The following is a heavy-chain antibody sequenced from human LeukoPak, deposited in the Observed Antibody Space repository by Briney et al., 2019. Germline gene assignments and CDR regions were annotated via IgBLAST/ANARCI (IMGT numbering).Heavy chain of an antibody. V-gene: IGHV3-23*01. CDR2: ISGSGGST. D-gene: IGHD1-26*01. J-gene: IGHJ6*02. Sequence: GGSLRLSCAASGFTFSSYATTWVRQAPGKGLEWVSAISGSGGSTYYADSVKGRFTISRDNSKNTLYLQMNSLRAEDTAVYYCAKGALEYYYYGMDVWGQGTTVTVSS. CDR1: GFTFSSYA. CDR3: AKGALEYYYYGMDV.